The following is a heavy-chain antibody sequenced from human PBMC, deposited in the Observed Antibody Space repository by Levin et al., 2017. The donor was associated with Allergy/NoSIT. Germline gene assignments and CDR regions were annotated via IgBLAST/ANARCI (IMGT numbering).Heavy chain of an antibody. D-gene: IGHD2-2*02. Sequence: SETLSLTCTVSGGSISSSSYYWGWIRQPPGKGLEWIGSIYYSGSTYYNPSLKSRVTISVDTSKNQFSLKLSSVTAADTAVYYCVVVPAAIGRDYYYGMDVWGQGTTVTVSS. CDR2: IYYSGST. J-gene: IGHJ6*02. V-gene: IGHV4-39*01. CDR3: VVVPAAIGRDYYYGMDV. CDR1: GGSISSSSYY.